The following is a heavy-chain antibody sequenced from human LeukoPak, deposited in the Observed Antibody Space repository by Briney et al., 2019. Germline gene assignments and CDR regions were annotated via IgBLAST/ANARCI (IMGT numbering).Heavy chain of an antibody. CDR1: GGSISSSSYY. D-gene: IGHD3-10*01. Sequence: SETLSLTCTVSGGSISSSSYYWGWIRQPPGKGLEWIGSIYHSGSTYYNPSLKSRVTISVDTSKNQSSLKLSSVTAADTAVFYCAGSDYYYYMDVWGKGTTVTVSS. V-gene: IGHV4-39*01. J-gene: IGHJ6*03. CDR3: AGSDYYYYMDV. CDR2: IYHSGST.